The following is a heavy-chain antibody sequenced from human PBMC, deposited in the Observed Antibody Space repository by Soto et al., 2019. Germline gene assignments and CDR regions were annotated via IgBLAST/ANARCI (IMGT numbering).Heavy chain of an antibody. V-gene: IGHV4-4*02. CDR2: IYHSGST. CDR1: GGSISSSNW. CDR3: ARFGYSTHNDGGSFDY. J-gene: IGHJ4*02. D-gene: IGHD6-13*01. Sequence: QVQLQESGPGLVKPSGTLSLTCAVSGGSISSSNWWSWVRQPPGKGLEWIGEIYHSGSTNYNPSLKSRATISVDKSKNQFSLKLSSVTAADTAVYYCARFGYSTHNDGGSFDYWGQGTLVTVSS.